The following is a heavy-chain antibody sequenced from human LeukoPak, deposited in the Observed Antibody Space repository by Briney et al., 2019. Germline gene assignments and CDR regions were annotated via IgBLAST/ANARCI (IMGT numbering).Heavy chain of an antibody. CDR2: MNPNSGNT. J-gene: IGHJ3*02. CDR3: ARDSSGQTRPDDPFRI. D-gene: IGHD6-19*01. Sequence: ASVKVSCKASGYTFTSSDINWVRQATGQGLEWMGWMNPNSGNTGYAQKFQGRIAITRDTSISTAYMELSSLTSEDTAVYFCARDSSGQTRPDDPFRIWGQGTMVTVSS. CDR1: GYTFTSSD. V-gene: IGHV1-8*03.